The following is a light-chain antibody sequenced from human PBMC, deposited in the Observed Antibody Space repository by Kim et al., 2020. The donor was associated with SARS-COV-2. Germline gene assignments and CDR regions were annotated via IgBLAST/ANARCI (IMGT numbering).Light chain of an antibody. J-gene: IGKJ2*01. CDR1: QGVSSSS. Sequence: PETRVTLSIRDSQGVSSSSLTWYQQNPCKARKILICSASTRPTGLPATFSGSGSGTDFTLTISSLQPKAFGVYSVQQDYRDTFGQGAILDI. CDR3: QQDYRDT. CDR2: SAS. V-gene: IGKV3D-7*01.